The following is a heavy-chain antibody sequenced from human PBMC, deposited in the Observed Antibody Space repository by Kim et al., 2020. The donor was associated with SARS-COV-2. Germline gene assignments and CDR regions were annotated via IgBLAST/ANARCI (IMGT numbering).Heavy chain of an antibody. V-gene: IGHV1-2*02. Sequence: GTNYAQKFQGRVTMTRDPSISTAYMELSRLSSDDTAVYYCASPIEEYIDYWGQGTLVTVSS. CDR2: GT. CDR3: ASPIEEYIDY. D-gene: IGHD2-21*01. J-gene: IGHJ4*02.